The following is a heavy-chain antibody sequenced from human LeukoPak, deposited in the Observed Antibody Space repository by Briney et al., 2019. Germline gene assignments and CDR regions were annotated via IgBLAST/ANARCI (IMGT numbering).Heavy chain of an antibody. Sequence: GALRLSCAASGFTFSNAWMNWVRQAPGKGLEWVGRIKSKTDGGTTDYAAPVEGRFTIPRDDSKKTLYLQMNSLKTEDTAVYYCSTDPYSSKWYYFDYWGQGTLVTVSS. CDR2: IKSKTDGGTT. D-gene: IGHD6-13*01. CDR3: STDPYSSKWYYFDY. J-gene: IGHJ4*02. V-gene: IGHV3-15*01. CDR1: GFTFSNAW.